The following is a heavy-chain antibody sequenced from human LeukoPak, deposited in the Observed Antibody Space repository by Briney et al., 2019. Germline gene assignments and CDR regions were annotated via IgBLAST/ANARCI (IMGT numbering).Heavy chain of an antibody. V-gene: IGHV3-21*01. D-gene: IGHD3-10*01. J-gene: IGHJ3*02. Sequence: GGSLRLSCAASGFTFSSYSMNWVRQAPGKGLGWVSSISSSSSYIYYADSVKGRFTISRDNAKNSLYLQMNSLRAEDTAVYYCARAGHGITMVRGVPGAFDIWGQGTMVTVSS. CDR2: ISSSSSYI. CDR3: ARAGHGITMVRGVPGAFDI. CDR1: GFTFSSYS.